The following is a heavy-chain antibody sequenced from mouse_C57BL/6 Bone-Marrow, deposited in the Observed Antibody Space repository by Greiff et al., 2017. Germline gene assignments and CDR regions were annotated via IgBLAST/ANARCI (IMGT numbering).Heavy chain of an antibody. CDR3: APDGCDVGAGFAY. D-gene: IGHD2-2*01. CDR2: ISAGGSYT. J-gene: IGHJ3*01. V-gene: IGHV5-4*01. CDR1: GFTFSSYA. Sequence: EVQLVESGGGLVKPGGSLKLSCAASGFTFSSYAMSWVRQTPEKRLEWVATISAGGSYTYYPDNVKGRFTISRDTAKNNLYLQMSQLKSEDTAMYYCAPDGCDVGAGFAYWGQGTLVTVSA.